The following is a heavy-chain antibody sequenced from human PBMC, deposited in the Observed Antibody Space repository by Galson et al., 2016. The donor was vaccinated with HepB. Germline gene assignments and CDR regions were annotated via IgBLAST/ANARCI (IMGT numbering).Heavy chain of an antibody. CDR2: IPYDGSNK. V-gene: IGHV3-30*18. D-gene: IGHD3-3*01. CDR1: GFRFSSYG. Sequence: SLRLSCAASGFRFSSYGMHWVRQAPGKGLEWAAVIPYDGSNKYYADSVKGRFTMSRDNSKNTLYLQTNSLRGEDTAVYYCAKGDTIFGGYYGMDVWGKGTTVTVSS. J-gene: IGHJ6*04. CDR3: AKGDTIFGGYYGMDV.